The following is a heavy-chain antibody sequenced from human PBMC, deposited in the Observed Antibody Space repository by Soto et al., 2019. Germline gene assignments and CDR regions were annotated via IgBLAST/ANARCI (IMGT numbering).Heavy chain of an antibody. CDR3: AREVPRVGGHELDY. V-gene: IGHV1-2*02. CDR1: GYTFTGCS. J-gene: IGHJ4*02. CDR2: INPNSGGT. Sequence: QVQLVQSGAEVKKPGASVKVSCKASGYTFTGCSIHWVRQAPGQGLEWMGWINPNSGGTNYAQNFQGRVTMTRDTSISTAYMELSRLRSDDTAVYYCAREVPRVGGHELDYWGQGTLVTVSS. D-gene: IGHD2-15*01.